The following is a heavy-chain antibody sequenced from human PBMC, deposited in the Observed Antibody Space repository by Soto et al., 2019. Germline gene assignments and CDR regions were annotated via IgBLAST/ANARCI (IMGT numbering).Heavy chain of an antibody. CDR1: GNTFIYFW. Sequence: XESLKVSCQSSGNTFIYFWFALVLQVPGKGLEWMGVIYPGASDIRYSPSFEGHVTISADKSTNTAYLQWSSLEAADTAIYYCARQGTSRGSDYAAFDLWGPGTLVTVSS. J-gene: IGHJ4*02. CDR3: ARQGTSRGSDYAAFDL. V-gene: IGHV5-51*01. CDR2: IYPGASDI. D-gene: IGHD3-10*01.